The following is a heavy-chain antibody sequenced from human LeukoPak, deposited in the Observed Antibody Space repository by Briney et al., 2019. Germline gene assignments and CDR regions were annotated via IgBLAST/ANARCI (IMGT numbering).Heavy chain of an antibody. CDR3: ARDPSRYSGSYLAPFTRGRRFDY. Sequence: ASVKVSCKASGYTFTSYGISWVRQAPGQGLEWMGWISAYNGNTNYAQKLQGRVTMTTDTSTSTAYMELRSLRSDDTAVYYCARDPSRYSGSYLAPFTRGRRFDYWGQGTLVTVSS. V-gene: IGHV1-18*01. J-gene: IGHJ4*02. D-gene: IGHD1-26*01. CDR2: ISAYNGNT. CDR1: GYTFTSYG.